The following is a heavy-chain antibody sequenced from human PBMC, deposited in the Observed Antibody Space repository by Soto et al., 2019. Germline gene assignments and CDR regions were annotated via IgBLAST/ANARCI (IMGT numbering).Heavy chain of an antibody. CDR2: IYPGNSDT. V-gene: IGHV5-51*01. CDR3: ARQWFGEHSYYGMDV. J-gene: IGHJ6*02. Sequence: RGESLKISCKGSGYSFTSYWIGWVRQMPGKGLELMGFIYPGNSDTRYSPSFQGQVTISADKSISTAYLQWSSLKASDTAMYYCARQWFGEHSYYGMDVWGQGTTVTVSS. D-gene: IGHD3-10*01. CDR1: GYSFTSYW.